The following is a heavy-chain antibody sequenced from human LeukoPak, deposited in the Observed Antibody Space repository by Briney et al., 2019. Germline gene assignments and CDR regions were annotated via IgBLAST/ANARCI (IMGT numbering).Heavy chain of an antibody. Sequence: ASVKVSCKVSGYTLTELSVHWVRQAPGKGLEWMGNFDPKDGDTIYAQRFQGRVTMTEDTSTHTAYMELSSLRSDDTAVYYCARTSHYVDIAATIPYGIYYFDYWGQGTLVTVSS. D-gene: IGHD5-12*01. CDR3: ARTSHYVDIAATIPYGIYYFDY. CDR1: GYTLTELS. V-gene: IGHV1-24*01. J-gene: IGHJ4*02. CDR2: FDPKDGDT.